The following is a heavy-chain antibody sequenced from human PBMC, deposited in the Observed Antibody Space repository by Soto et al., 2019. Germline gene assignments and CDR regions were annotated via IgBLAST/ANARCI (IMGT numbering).Heavy chain of an antibody. CDR2: IYYSGST. Sequence: QVQLQESGPGLVKPSQTLSLTCTVSGGSISSGGYYWSWIRQHPGKGLEWIGYIYYSGSTYYNPSLTTRVTISGDTSKNQFSLKLSAVTAADTAVYYCARGLVVVVTAPDAFDIWGQGTMVTVSS. D-gene: IGHD2-21*02. CDR3: ARGLVVVVTAPDAFDI. J-gene: IGHJ3*02. CDR1: GGSISSGGYY. V-gene: IGHV4-31*03.